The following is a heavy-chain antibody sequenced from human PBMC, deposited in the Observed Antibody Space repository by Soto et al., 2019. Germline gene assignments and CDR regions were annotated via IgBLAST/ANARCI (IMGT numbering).Heavy chain of an antibody. CDR2: ISTRGNVI. CDR1: GFTFSSYI. CDR3: ARDMDYSNYVGGA. Sequence: GGSLRLSCAASGFTFSSYIMNWVRQAPGKGLEWISYISTRGNVIKYADSVKGRFTVSRDNAKSSLYLQMNSLRHEDTATYYCARDMDYSNYVGGAWGQGTLVTGAS. D-gene: IGHD4-4*01. V-gene: IGHV3-48*02. J-gene: IGHJ4*02.